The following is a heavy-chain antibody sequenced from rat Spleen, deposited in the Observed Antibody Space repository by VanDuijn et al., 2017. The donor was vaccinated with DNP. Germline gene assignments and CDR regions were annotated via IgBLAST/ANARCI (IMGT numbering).Heavy chain of an antibody. CDR1: GYTFTSYY. Sequence: QIQLQQSGAELAKPGSSVKISCKASGYTFTSYYVSWIKQTTGQGLDYIGYIDAGSGGTNYNEKFKGKATLTVDKSSSTAFMQLSSLTPDDSAVYYCARGPNYGSGPDYFDYWGHGVMVTVSS. CDR2: IDAGSGGT. CDR3: ARGPNYGSGPDYFDY. J-gene: IGHJ2*01. V-gene: IGHV1-43*01. D-gene: IGHD1-11*01.